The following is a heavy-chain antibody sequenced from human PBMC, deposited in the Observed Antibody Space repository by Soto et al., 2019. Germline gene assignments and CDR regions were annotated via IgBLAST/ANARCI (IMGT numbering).Heavy chain of an antibody. CDR2: INPDNGNT. CDR3: ARGIATGQLDP. Sequence: QVQLVQSGAEVKKPGASVKISCKASGYTFTRYTMNWVRQAPGQRLEWMGWINPDNGNTKSSQKFQDRVISTRATSASTAYMDLSSLRSEDTAVYYCARGIATGQLDPWGQGTLVTVSS. CDR1: GYTFTRYT. D-gene: IGHD2-15*01. J-gene: IGHJ5*02. V-gene: IGHV1-3*01.